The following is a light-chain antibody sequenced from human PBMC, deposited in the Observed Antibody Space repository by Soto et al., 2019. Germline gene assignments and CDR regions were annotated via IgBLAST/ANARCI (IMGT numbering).Light chain of an antibody. Sequence: EIVLTQSPGTLSLSPGERATLSCRASQSVSSSYLAWYQQKPGQAPKVLIYRASSRATGIPDRFSGSGSGTDFTLTISRLEPEDFAVYYCAQYGSSPLTFGGGTKVEIK. CDR1: QSVSSSY. CDR3: AQYGSSPLT. J-gene: IGKJ4*01. V-gene: IGKV3-20*01. CDR2: RAS.